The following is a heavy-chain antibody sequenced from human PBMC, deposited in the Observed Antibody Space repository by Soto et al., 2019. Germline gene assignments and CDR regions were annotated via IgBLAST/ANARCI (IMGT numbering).Heavy chain of an antibody. V-gene: IGHV3-30*18. CDR2: ISYDGSNK. CDR1: GFTFSSYG. CDR3: AKDRIYGEAAGPFDY. D-gene: IGHD6-13*01. J-gene: IGHJ4*02. Sequence: GGSLRLSCAASGFTFSSYGMHWVRQAPGKGLEWVAVISYDGSNKYYADSVKGRFTISRDNSKNTLYLQMNSLRAEDTAVYYCAKDRIYGEAAGPFDYWGQGTLVTVSS.